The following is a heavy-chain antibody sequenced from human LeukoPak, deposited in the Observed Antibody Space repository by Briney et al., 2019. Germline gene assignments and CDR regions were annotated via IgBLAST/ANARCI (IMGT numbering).Heavy chain of an antibody. J-gene: IGHJ4*02. CDR2: INPNSGGT. V-gene: IGHV1-2*02. D-gene: IGHD3-22*01. CDR3: ASMYYYDSSGYSDY. CDR1: GYTFTGYY. Sequence: ASVKVSCKASGYTFTGYYMYWVRQAPGQGLEWMGWINPNSGGTNYAQKFQGRVTMTRDTSISTAYMELSRLRSDDTAVYYCASMYYYDSSGYSDYWGQGTLVTVSS.